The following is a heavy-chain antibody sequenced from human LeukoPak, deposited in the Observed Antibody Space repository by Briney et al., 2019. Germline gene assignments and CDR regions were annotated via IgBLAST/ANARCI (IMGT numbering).Heavy chain of an antibody. V-gene: IGHV3-9*01. CDR1: GFIFDDHA. CDR3: ARGGSSGWTSEKGMDV. CDR2: ISWNSGGI. D-gene: IGHD6-19*01. J-gene: IGHJ6*02. Sequence: PGRSLRLSCEGSGFIFDDHAFHWVRQASGKGLEWVSGISWNSGGIVYAGSVKGRFTISRDNAKKSLFLQMNSLRLEDTALYYCARGGSSGWTSEKGMDVWGQGTTVIVSS.